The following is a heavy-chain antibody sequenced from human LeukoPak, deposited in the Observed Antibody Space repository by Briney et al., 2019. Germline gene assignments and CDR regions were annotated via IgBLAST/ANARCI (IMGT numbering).Heavy chain of an antibody. D-gene: IGHD3-10*01. J-gene: IGHJ3*01. CDR3: ARGPDPVVRGPRRAFDL. V-gene: IGHV3-23*01. Sequence: GGSLRLSCITSGFTFSAFAMSWVRQAPGKGLEWVSAIRSSADATYHADSVKGRFIISRDDSKSTVYLQMNSLRVDDTAMYYCARGPDPVVRGPRRAFDLWGQGTMVTVSS. CDR2: IRSSADAT. CDR1: GFTFSAFA.